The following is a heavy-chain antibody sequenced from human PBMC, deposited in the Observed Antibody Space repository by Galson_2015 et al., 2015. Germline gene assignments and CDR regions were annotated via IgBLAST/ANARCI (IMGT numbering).Heavy chain of an antibody. Sequence: SLRLSCAASGFTFSSYGMHWVRQAPGKGLEWVAVISYDGSNKYYADSVKGRFTISRDNSKNTLYLQMNSLRAEDTAVYYCAKKNYGGSPRFDYWGQGTLVTVSS. CDR2: ISYDGSNK. D-gene: IGHD4-23*01. CDR1: GFTFSSYG. CDR3: AKKNYGGSPRFDY. J-gene: IGHJ4*02. V-gene: IGHV3-30*18.